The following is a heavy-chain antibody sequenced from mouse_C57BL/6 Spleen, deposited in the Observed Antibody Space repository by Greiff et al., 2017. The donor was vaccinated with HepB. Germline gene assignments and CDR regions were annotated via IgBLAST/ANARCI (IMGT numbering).Heavy chain of an antibody. J-gene: IGHJ3*01. Sequence: EVQLQQSGPELVKPGASVKISCKASGYSFTDYNMNWVKQSNGKSLEWIGVINPNYGTTSYNQKFKGNATLTVDQSSSTAYMQLNSLTSEDSAVYYCARGGYSNYPAWFAYWGQGTLVTVSA. CDR2: INPNYGTT. CDR3: ARGGYSNYPAWFAY. CDR1: GYSFTDYN. D-gene: IGHD2-5*01. V-gene: IGHV1-39*01.